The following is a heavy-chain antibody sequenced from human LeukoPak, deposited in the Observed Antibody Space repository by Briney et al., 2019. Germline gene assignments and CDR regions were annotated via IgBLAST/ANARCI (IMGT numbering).Heavy chain of an antibody. CDR3: ARDAPLRVYGDYSAGLDV. J-gene: IGHJ6*02. CDR2: IYYSGST. Sequence: PSETLSLTCTVSGGSISSGGYYWRWIRQHPGKGLEWIGYIYYSGSTYYNPSLKSRVTISVDTSKNQFSLKLSSVTAADTAVYYCARDAPLRVYGDYSAGLDVWGQGTTVTVSS. D-gene: IGHD4-17*01. V-gene: IGHV4-31*03. CDR1: GGSISSGGYY.